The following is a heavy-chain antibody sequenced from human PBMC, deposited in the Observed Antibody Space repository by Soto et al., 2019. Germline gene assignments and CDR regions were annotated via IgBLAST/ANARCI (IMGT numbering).Heavy chain of an antibody. V-gene: IGHV3-30*18. CDR2: ISYDGSNK. CDR3: VKGEYYYDGSAYYPFDH. Sequence: HPGGSLRLSCAASGFTFSSYGMHWVRQAPGKGLEWVAVISYDGSNKYYADSVKGRFTISRDNSKNTLYLQMNSLRAEDTAVYYCVKGEYYYDGSAYYPFDHWGQGRMVTVSS. J-gene: IGHJ4*02. CDR1: GFTFSSYG. D-gene: IGHD3-22*01.